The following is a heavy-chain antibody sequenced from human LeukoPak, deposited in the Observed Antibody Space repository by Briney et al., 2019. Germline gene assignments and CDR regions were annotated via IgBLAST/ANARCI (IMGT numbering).Heavy chain of an antibody. CDR1: GGSISSYY. J-gene: IGHJ4*02. V-gene: IGHV4-59*06. D-gene: IGHD3-16*02. CDR3: ARAVYDYIWGSYRFDY. Sequence: SETLSLTCTVSGGSISSYYWSWIRQPPGKELEWIGFIYYSGSTYYNPSLKSRVTFSVDTSMNQFSLKLSSVNAADTAVYYCARAVYDYIWGSYRFDYWGQGTLVTVSS. CDR2: IYYSGST.